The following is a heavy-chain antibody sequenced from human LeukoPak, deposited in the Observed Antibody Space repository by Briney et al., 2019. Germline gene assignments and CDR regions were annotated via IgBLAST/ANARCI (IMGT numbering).Heavy chain of an antibody. CDR3: ASIKGWLQLRFPDY. CDR1: GGSISSSSYY. Sequence: SETLSLTCTVSGGSISSSSYYWGWIRQPPGKGLEWIGSIYYSGSTYYNPSLKSRVTISVDTSKNQFSLKLSSVTAADTAVYYCASIKGWLQLRFPDYGGQGTLVTVS. V-gene: IGHV4-39*01. CDR2: IYYSGST. J-gene: IGHJ4*02. D-gene: IGHD5-24*01.